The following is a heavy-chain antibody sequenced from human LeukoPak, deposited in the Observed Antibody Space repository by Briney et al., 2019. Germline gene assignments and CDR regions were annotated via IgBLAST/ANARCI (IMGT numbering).Heavy chain of an antibody. Sequence: GASVTLSCTASGYTFRNYAMHWVRQAPGQGLEWMGWIDAGNGRTKYSQKFQGRVTITRDTSANTAYMELSTLRSEDTGIYYCSRGIWGESRHYPFDSWGQGALVTVSS. CDR2: IDAGNGRT. CDR1: GYTFRNYA. J-gene: IGHJ4*02. D-gene: IGHD2/OR15-2a*01. V-gene: IGHV1-3*01. CDR3: SRGIWGESRHYPFDS.